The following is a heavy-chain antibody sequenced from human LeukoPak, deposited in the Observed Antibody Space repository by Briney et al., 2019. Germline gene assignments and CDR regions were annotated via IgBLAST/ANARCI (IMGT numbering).Heavy chain of an antibody. CDR3: ARGSISSWYPPNYYYMDV. CDR2: IYTSGST. V-gene: IGHV4-4*07. CDR1: GGSISSYY. Sequence: SETLSLTCTVSGGSISSYYWSWIRQPAGKGLEWIGRIYTSGSTNYNPSLKSRVTMSVDTSKNQFSLKLSSVTAADTAVYYCARGSISSWYPPNYYYMDVWGKGTTVTVSS. D-gene: IGHD6-13*01. J-gene: IGHJ6*03.